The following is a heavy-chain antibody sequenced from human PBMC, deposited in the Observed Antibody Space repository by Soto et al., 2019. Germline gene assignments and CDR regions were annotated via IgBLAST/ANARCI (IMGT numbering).Heavy chain of an antibody. Sequence: QITLEESGPTLLKPTQTLTLTCTFSGFSLTTEGVAVAWARQSPGKAPEWLAVIFWDDDKRFNPSLSSRVSISKDTSKSQVFLTLTRVDPEDAATYFCAHRRCDRRTCSVESWGPGTQVTVSS. CDR3: AHRRCDRRTCSVES. D-gene: IGHD1-1*01. J-gene: IGHJ5*02. CDR2: IFWDDDK. V-gene: IGHV2-5*02. CDR1: GFSLTTEGVA.